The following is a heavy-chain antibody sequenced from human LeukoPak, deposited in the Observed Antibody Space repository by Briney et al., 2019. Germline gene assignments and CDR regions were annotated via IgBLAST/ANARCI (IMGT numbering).Heavy chain of an antibody. CDR3: ARNAKYDILTGYYIWWFDP. Sequence: GGSLRLSCAASGFTFSSYWMSWVRQAPGKGLEWVANIKQDGSEKYYVDSVKGRFTISRDNAKNSLYLQMNSLRAEDTAVYYCARNAKYDILTGYYIWWFDPWGQGTLVTVSS. CDR1: GFTFSSYW. J-gene: IGHJ5*02. CDR2: IKQDGSEK. V-gene: IGHV3-7*01. D-gene: IGHD3-9*01.